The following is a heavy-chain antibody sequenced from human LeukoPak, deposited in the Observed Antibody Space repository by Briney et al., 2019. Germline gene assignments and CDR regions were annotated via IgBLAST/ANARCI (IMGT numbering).Heavy chain of an antibody. J-gene: IGHJ6*03. V-gene: IGHV3-23*01. CDR1: GFTFSSYA. CDR2: ISGSGGST. D-gene: IGHD6-13*01. Sequence: GGSLRLSCAASGFTFSSYAMSWVRQAPGKGLEWVSAISGSGGSTYYADSVKGRFTISRDNSKNTLYLQMNSLRAEDTAVYYCAKDLIAAAGKVYYYMDVWGKGTTVTVSS. CDR3: AKDLIAAAGKVYYYMDV.